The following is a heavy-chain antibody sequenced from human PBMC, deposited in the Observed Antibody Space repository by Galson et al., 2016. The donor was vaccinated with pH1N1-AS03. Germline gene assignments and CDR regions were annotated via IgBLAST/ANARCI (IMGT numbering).Heavy chain of an antibody. Sequence: PRLPCAAPGFTFNSYWMSWVRQAPGKGPEGVAHIKQDGSEKYYVDSVKGRFTISRDNAKNSLYPQMNRLRAEDTAVYYFASAPRGSGSSYYFDYWGQGTLATVSS. CDR1: GFTFNSYW. J-gene: IGHJ4*02. CDR3: ASAPRGSGSSYYFDY. V-gene: IGHV3-7*03. CDR2: IKQDGSEK. D-gene: IGHD6-6*01.